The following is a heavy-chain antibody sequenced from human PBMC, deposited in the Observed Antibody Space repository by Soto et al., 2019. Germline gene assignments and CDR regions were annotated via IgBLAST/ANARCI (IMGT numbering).Heavy chain of an antibody. Sequence: SETLSLTCTVSGGSISSYYWSWIRQPAGKGLEWIGRIYTSGSTNYNPSLKSRVTMSVDTSKNQFSLKLSSVTAADTAVYYCAREAGYCSGGSCRFFYGMDVWGQGTTVTVSS. D-gene: IGHD2-15*01. V-gene: IGHV4-4*07. J-gene: IGHJ6*02. CDR1: GGSISSYY. CDR2: IYTSGST. CDR3: AREAGYCSGGSCRFFYGMDV.